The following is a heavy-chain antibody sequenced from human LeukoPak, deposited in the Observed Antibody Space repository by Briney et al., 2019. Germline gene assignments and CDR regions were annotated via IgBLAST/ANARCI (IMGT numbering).Heavy chain of an antibody. V-gene: IGHV1-69*13. J-gene: IGHJ3*02. Sequence: SVKVSCKASGGTFSSYAISWVRQAPGQGLEWMGGIIPIFGTANYAQKFQGRVTITADESTSTAYMELRSLRSDDTAVYYCARHRLHRLYYDSSGYYHDAFDIWGQGTMVTVSS. D-gene: IGHD3-22*01. CDR2: IIPIFGTA. CDR1: GGTFSSYA. CDR3: ARHRLHRLYYDSSGYYHDAFDI.